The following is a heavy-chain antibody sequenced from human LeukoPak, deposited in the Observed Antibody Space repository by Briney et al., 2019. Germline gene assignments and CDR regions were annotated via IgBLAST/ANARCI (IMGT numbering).Heavy chain of an antibody. CDR1: GFTFSGYV. CDR2: ISYDGSNK. V-gene: IGHV3-30*03. D-gene: IGHD3-3*01. Sequence: GGSLRLSCAASGFTFSGYVMNWVRQAPGKGLEWVAVISYDGSNKYYADSVKGRFTISRDNSKNTLYLQMNSLRAEDTAVYYCARGTIFGVVLYWGQGTLVTVSS. J-gene: IGHJ4*02. CDR3: ARGTIFGVVLY.